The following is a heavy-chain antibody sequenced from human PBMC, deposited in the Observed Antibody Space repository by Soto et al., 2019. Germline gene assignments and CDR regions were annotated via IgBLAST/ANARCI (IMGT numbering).Heavy chain of an antibody. D-gene: IGHD3-3*01. J-gene: IGHJ4*02. CDR2: ISWNSGNI. CDR3: AKDPQAWSGPYYFDY. CDR1: GFTFDDYA. Sequence: LRLSCAASGFTFDDYAMHWVRQAPGKGPEWVSGISWNSGNIVYADSVKGRFTISRDNAKNSLYLQMNSLRPEDTALYYCAKDPQAWSGPYYFDYWGRGTLVTVSS. V-gene: IGHV3-9*01.